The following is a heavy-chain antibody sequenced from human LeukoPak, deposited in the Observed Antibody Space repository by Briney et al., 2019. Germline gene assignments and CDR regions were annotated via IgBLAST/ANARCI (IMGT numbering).Heavy chain of an antibody. CDR1: GFMFSSYW. V-gene: IGHV3-74*01. J-gene: IGHJ3*02. CDR3: ARGPGAFDI. CDR2: INSDGSST. Sequence: GGSLRLSCVASGFMFSSYWMNWVRHAPGKGLVWVSRINSDGSSTSYADSVKGRFTISRDNAKNTLFLQMNSLRAEDTAVYYCARGPGAFDIWGQGTMVTVSS. D-gene: IGHD2-2*01.